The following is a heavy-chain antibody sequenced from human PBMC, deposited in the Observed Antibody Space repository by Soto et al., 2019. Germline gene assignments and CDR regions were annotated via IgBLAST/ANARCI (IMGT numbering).Heavy chain of an antibody. V-gene: IGHV1-46*03. Sequence: QVQVVQSGAEVKKPGASVKISCKASGYTFTDYYIHWVRQAPGQGLEWMGRINPSGGSTTKAQKFQGRITMTGDTSTSTAYRELSSLRSDDTAVYYCTRGRQYYQYAMDVWGQGTTVTVSS. CDR3: TRGRQYYQYAMDV. J-gene: IGHJ6*02. CDR1: GYTFTDYY. CDR2: INPSGGST.